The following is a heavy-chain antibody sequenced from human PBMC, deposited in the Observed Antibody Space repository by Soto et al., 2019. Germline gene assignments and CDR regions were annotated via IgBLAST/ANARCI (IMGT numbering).Heavy chain of an antibody. CDR3: AKLRDFVVLPAGILDY. Sequence: ASVNASCKASGYRFSFYGINWARQAPVQGLEWMGWINPSDGNRNFAQKFEDRVTMTTATSTNTVFLELRSLKSDDTAIYYCAKLRDFVVLPAGILDYCGPGTLVTVSS. V-gene: IGHV1-18*01. CDR2: INPSDGNR. CDR1: GYRFSFYG. J-gene: IGHJ4*02. D-gene: IGHD2-8*01.